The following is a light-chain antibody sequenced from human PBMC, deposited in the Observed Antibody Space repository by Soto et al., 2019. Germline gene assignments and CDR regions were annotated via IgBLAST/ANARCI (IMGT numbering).Light chain of an antibody. V-gene: IGLV1-40*01. CDR2: ANT. CDR3: QSYDSSLSGLHVV. Sequence: QTVVTQPPSVSGAPGQRVTISCTGSSSNIGAGYDVHWYQQLPGTAPKLLIFANTNRPSGVPDRFSASRSGTSASLAITGLQAEDEADYYCQSYDSSLSGLHVVFGTGTKVTVL. J-gene: IGLJ1*01. CDR1: SSNIGAGYD.